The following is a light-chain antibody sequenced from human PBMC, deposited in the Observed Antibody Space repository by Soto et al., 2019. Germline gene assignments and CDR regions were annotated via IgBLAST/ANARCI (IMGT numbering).Light chain of an antibody. J-gene: IGKJ3*01. CDR3: QQYDSYPLN. CDR1: QGIGTY. CDR2: AAS. Sequence: IRMTQSPSSLSASTGDRVTITCRASQGIGTYVAWYQQKPGKGPKLLIYAASTLQSGVPSRFSGSGSGTDFTLTISCLQSEDFATYYCQQYDSYPLNFGPGTNVDIK. V-gene: IGKV1-8*01.